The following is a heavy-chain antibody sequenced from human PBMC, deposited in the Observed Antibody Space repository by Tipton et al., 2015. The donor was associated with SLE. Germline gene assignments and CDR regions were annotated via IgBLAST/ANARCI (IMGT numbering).Heavy chain of an antibody. CDR2: IYPGDSDP. J-gene: IGHJ4*02. CDR1: GYSFTNYW. Sequence: QSGAEVKKPGESLKISCKGSGYSFTNYWIAWVRQMPGKGLEWMGVIYPGDSDPRYSPSFQGQVTISADKSISTAYLQWSSLKASDPAMYYCARSTEGDYGDYPPPVDYWGQGTLVTVSS. D-gene: IGHD4-17*01. V-gene: IGHV5-51*01. CDR3: ARSTEGDYGDYPPPVDY.